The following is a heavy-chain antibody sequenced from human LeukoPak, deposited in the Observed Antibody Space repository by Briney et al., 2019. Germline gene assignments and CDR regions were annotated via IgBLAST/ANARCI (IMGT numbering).Heavy chain of an antibody. J-gene: IGHJ5*02. CDR3: ATIRTSSAA. Sequence: ASVKVSCKVSGYTFNGYYIHWLRQAPGQGLEWMGWISPGTGGTNYAQKFQGRVTMTRDTSIATVYLEVNSLTSDDTAVYFFATIRTSSAALGQGTLVTVSS. V-gene: IGHV1-2*02. D-gene: IGHD6-13*01. CDR2: ISPGTGGT. CDR1: GYTFNGYY.